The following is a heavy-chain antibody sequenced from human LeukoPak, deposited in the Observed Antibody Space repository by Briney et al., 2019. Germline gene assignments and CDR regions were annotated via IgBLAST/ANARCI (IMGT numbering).Heavy chain of an antibody. J-gene: IGHJ4*02. V-gene: IGHV3-33*01. CDR3: AGGSPYYLDY. Sequence: PGRSLRLSCAASGFTFSSYGMHWVRQAPGKGLEWVAVIWYDGGNQYYAGSVKGRFTISRDNSKNTLYLQMNSLRAEDTAVYYCAGGSPYYLDYWGQGTLVTVSS. CDR1: GFTFSSYG. CDR2: IWYDGGNQ. D-gene: IGHD1-26*01.